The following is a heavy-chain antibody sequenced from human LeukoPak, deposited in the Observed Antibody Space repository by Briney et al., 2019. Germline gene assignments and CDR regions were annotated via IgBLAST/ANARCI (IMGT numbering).Heavy chain of an antibody. CDR2: ISAYNGNT. D-gene: IGHD3-22*01. Sequence: ASVKVSCKASGYTFTSYGISWVRQAPGQGLEWMGWISAYNGNTNYAQKLQGRVTMTTDTSTSTAYMELRSLRSDDTAVYYCARVSYYYDSGGYSYYYYYYMDVWGKGTTVTVSS. CDR3: ARVSYYYDSGGYSYYYYYYMDV. J-gene: IGHJ6*03. V-gene: IGHV1-18*01. CDR1: GYTFTSYG.